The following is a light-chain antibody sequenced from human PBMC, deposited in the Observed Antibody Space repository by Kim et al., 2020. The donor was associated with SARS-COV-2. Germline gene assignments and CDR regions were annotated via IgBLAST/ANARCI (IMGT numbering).Light chain of an antibody. CDR1: SSDVGGYDY. V-gene: IGLV2-11*01. CDR3: CSYAGRFSAV. CDR2: DVN. Sequence: GQSVTIFCTGTSSDVGGYDYVSWYQQHPGKVPKLMIYDVNRRPSGVPDRFSGSKSGNTASLTISGLQADDEADYYCCSYAGRFSAVFGGGTKLTVL. J-gene: IGLJ2*01.